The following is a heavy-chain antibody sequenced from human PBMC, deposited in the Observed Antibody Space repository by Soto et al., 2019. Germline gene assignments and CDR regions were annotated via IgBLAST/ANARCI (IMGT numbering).Heavy chain of an antibody. CDR1: GGSVSSNSAA. Sequence: QTLSHTCAISGGSVSSNSAAWNWIRQSPSRGLEWLGRSYYRSKWYNDYAVSVKSRITINPDTSKNQFSLQLNSVTPEDTAVYYCARDLVSRVSGPPNWFDPWGQGTLVTVS. CDR2: SYYRSKWYN. V-gene: IGHV6-1*01. J-gene: IGHJ5*02. D-gene: IGHD6-13*01. CDR3: ARDLVSRVSGPPNWFDP.